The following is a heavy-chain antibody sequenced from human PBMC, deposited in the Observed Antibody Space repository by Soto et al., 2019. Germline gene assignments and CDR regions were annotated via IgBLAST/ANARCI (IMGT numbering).Heavy chain of an antibody. Sequence: PSETLSLTCTVSGGSISSSSYYWGWIRQPPGKGLEWIGSIYYSGSTYYNPSLKSRVTISVDTSKNQFSLKLSSVTAADTAVYYCARRVVGATKVSYYYYYGMDVWGQGTTVTVSS. J-gene: IGHJ6*02. V-gene: IGHV4-39*01. CDR2: IYYSGST. CDR3: ARRVVGATKVSYYYYYGMDV. D-gene: IGHD1-26*01. CDR1: GGSISSSSYY.